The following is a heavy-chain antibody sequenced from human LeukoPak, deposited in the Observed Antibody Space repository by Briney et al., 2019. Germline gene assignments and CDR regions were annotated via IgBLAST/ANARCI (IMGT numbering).Heavy chain of an antibody. J-gene: IGHJ4*02. V-gene: IGHV4-30-2*01. Sequence: SETLSLTCAVSGGSISSGSYSWSWIRQPPGKGLEWIGYIYPRGSTYYNPSLKSRLILSLDKSANQFSLNLSSVTAADTAVYYCARFSPRAMGNYLDFWGRGTLVTVSS. D-gene: IGHD7-27*01. CDR3: ARFSPRAMGNYLDF. CDR2: IYPRGST. CDR1: GGSISSGSYS.